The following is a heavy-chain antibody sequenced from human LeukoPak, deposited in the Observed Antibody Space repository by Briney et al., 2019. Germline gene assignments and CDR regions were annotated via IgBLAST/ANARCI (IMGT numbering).Heavy chain of an antibody. CDR3: AKDRRSGSYIFTTYYYYGMDV. V-gene: IGHV3-30*18. J-gene: IGHJ6*02. Sequence: SGGSLRLSCAASGFTFSGYGMHWVRQAPGKGLEWVALISYDGSHKDYGDSVKGRITISRDNSKNTLYLQMNSLRAEDTAVYYCAKDRRSGSYIFTTYYYYGMDVWGQGTTVTVSS. CDR2: ISYDGSHK. CDR1: GFTFSGYG. D-gene: IGHD1-26*01.